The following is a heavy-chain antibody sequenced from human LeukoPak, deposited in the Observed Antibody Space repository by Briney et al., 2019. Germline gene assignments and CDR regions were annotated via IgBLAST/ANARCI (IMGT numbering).Heavy chain of an antibody. CDR3: AREYCSGGSCLGSDY. CDR1: GGSFSGYY. Sequence: PSETLSLTCAVYGGSFSGYYWSWIRQPPGKGLEWIGEINHSGSTNYNPSLKSRVTISVDTSKNQFSLKLSSVTAADTAVYYCAREYCSGGSCLGSDYWGQGTLVTVSS. D-gene: IGHD2-15*01. V-gene: IGHV4-34*01. J-gene: IGHJ4*02. CDR2: INHSGST.